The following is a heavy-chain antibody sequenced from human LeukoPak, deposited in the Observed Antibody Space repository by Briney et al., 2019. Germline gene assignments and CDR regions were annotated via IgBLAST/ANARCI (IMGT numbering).Heavy chain of an antibody. D-gene: IGHD3-16*02. CDR2: INPNSGGT. CDR3: ARLPDGYPFDY. J-gene: IGHJ4*02. CDR1: GYTFTGYY. V-gene: IGHV1-2*06. Sequence: ASVKVSCKASGYTFTGYYMHWVRQAPGQGLEWMGRINPNSGGTNYARKFQGRVTMTRDTSISTAYMELSRLRSDDTAVYYCARLPDGYPFDYWGQGILVTVSS.